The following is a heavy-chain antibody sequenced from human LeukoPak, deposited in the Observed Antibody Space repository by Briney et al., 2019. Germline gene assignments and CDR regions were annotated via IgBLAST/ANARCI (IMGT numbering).Heavy chain of an antibody. CDR1: GFTFNTFP. V-gene: IGHV3-21*01. Sequence: PGGSLCFTCAASGFTFNTFPMIWVRQAPGKGLEWVSSISNTSSYIHYADSVKGRFTISRDNTKNSLYLQMSSLRAEDTAVYYLSRAVEGSLTPVGAWGQASLVTVSS. D-gene: IGHD3-16*02. J-gene: IGHJ5*01. CDR2: ISNTSSYI. CDR3: SRAVEGSLTPVGA.